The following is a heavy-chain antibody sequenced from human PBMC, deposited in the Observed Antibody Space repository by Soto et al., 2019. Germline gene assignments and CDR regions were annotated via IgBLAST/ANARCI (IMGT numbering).Heavy chain of an antibody. Sequence: GGSLRLSCAASGFTFSSYAMSWVRQAPGKGLEWVSAISGSGGSTYYADSVKGRFTISRDNSKNTLYLQMNSLRAEDTAVYYCAKGLSWYSSSSGDFDYWGQGTLVTVSS. V-gene: IGHV3-23*01. J-gene: IGHJ4*02. D-gene: IGHD6-6*01. CDR3: AKGLSWYSSSSGDFDY. CDR1: GFTFSSYA. CDR2: ISGSGGST.